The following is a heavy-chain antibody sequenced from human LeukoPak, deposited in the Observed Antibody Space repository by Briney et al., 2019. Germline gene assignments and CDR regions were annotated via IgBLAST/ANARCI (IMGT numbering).Heavy chain of an antibody. J-gene: IGHJ4*02. CDR2: VSYDGSNK. CDR3: AKDRLGGMVATRDFDY. D-gene: IGHD5-12*01. V-gene: IGHV3-30*04. CDR1: GFTFSSYA. Sequence: GGSLRLSCAASGFTFSSYAMHWVRQAPGKGLEWVVVVSYDGSNKKYADSVKGRFTISRDNSKSMLYLQMNSLRAEDTAVYYCAKDRLGGMVATRDFDYWGQGTLVTVSS.